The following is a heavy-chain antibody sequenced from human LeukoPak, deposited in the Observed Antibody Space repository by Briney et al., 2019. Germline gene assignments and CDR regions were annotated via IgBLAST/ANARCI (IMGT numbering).Heavy chain of an antibody. V-gene: IGHV3-7*01. CDR3: ARAGGSSWADY. Sequence: SGGSLRLSCAASGFTFSRYWMTWVRQAPGKGLEWVANIKQDGSEKDYVDSVKGRFTISRDNAKNSLYLQMNSLRAEDTAVYYCARAGGSSWADYWGRGTLVTVSS. J-gene: IGHJ4*02. CDR1: GFTFSRYW. CDR2: IKQDGSEK. D-gene: IGHD6-13*01.